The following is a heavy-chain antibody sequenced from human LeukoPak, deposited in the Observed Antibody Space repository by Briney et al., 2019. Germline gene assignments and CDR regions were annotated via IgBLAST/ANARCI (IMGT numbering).Heavy chain of an antibody. Sequence: ASVKVSCKASGYTFTGYYMHWVRQAPGQGLEWMGWINPNSGGTNYAQKFQGRVTMTRDTSISTAYMELSRLRSDDTAVYYCARRNYYGSGIYYYYMDVWGKGTTVTISS. J-gene: IGHJ6*03. CDR2: INPNSGGT. CDR1: GYTFTGYY. D-gene: IGHD3-10*01. V-gene: IGHV1-2*02. CDR3: ARRNYYGSGIYYYYMDV.